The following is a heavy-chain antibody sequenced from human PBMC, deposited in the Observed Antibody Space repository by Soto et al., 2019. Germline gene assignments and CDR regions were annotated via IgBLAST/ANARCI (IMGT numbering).Heavy chain of an antibody. CDR3: ATTYSSSWMGHYYYYGMDV. V-gene: IGHV4-39*01. CDR2: IYYSGST. Sequence: SETLSLTCTVSGGSISSSSYYWGWIRQPPGKGLEWIGSIYYSGSTYYNPSLKSRVTISVDTSKNQFSLKLSSVTAADTAVYYCATTYSSSWMGHYYYYGMDVWGQGTTVTVSS. D-gene: IGHD6-6*01. J-gene: IGHJ6*02. CDR1: GGSISSSSYY.